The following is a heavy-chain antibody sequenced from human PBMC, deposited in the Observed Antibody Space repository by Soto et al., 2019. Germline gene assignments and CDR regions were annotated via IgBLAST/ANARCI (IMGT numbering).Heavy chain of an antibody. CDR1: GLTFSSYG. CDR2: IWYDGTNK. J-gene: IGHJ4*02. CDR3: WSYYYGSGSPFDY. Sequence: GGSLRLSCAASGLTFSSYGMHWVRQAPGKGLEWVAVIWYDGTNKYYADSVKGRFTISRDNSKNTLYLQMNSLRAEDTAVYYCWSYYYGSGSPFDYWGQGTLVTVSS. D-gene: IGHD3-10*01. V-gene: IGHV3-33*01.